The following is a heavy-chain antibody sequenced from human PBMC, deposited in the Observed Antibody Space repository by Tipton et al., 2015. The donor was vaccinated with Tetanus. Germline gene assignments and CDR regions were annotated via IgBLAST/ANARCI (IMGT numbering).Heavy chain of an antibody. D-gene: IGHD4-17*01. CDR1: GGSISSGDYY. CDR2: IYYSGST. V-gene: IGHV4-30-4*01. Sequence: TLSLTCTVSGGSISSGDYYWSWIRQPLGKGLEWIGYIYYSGSTYYNPSLKSRVTISVDTSKNQFSLKLSSVTAADTAVYYCAREGNTVTTYNWFDPWGQGTLVTVSS. CDR3: AREGNTVTTYNWFDP. J-gene: IGHJ5*02.